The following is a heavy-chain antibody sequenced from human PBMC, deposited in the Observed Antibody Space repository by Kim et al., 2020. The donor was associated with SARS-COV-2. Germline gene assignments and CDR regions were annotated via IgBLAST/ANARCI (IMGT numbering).Heavy chain of an antibody. V-gene: IGHV5-10-1*01. D-gene: IGHD4-17*01. J-gene: IGHJ4*02. CDR3: AWGYGDYVTYYFDY. CDR2: IDPSDSYT. CDR1: GYSFTSYW. Sequence: GESPKISCKGSGYSFTSYWISWVRQMPGKGLEWMGRIDPSDSYTNYSPSFQGHVTISADKSISTAYLQWSSLKASDTAMYYCAWGYGDYVTYYFDYWGQGTLVTVSS.